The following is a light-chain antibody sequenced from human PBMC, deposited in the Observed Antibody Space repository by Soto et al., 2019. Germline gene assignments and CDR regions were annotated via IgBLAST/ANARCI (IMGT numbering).Light chain of an antibody. V-gene: IGKV2-28*01. CDR3: MQALQPPWT. CDR2: LSY. J-gene: IGKJ1*01. Sequence: DLVMTQSPLSLPVTPGEPASISCRSSQSLLQSNGYNYLDWYLQKPGQSPQLLIYLSYNRASGVPYRFSGSGSGTDFTLTISRVEAEDVGVYYCMQALQPPWTFGQGTKVEIK. CDR1: QSLLQSNGYNY.